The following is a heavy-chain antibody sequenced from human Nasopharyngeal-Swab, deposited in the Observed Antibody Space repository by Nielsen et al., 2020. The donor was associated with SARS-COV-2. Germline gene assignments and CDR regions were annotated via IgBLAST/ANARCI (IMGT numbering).Heavy chain of an antibody. D-gene: IGHD3-22*01. V-gene: IGHV4-39*01. CDR2: IYYSGST. Sequence: WIRQPPGKGLEWIGSIYYSGSTYYNPSLKSRVTISVDTSKNQFSLKLSSVTAADTAVYYCAGLYRVVYDSSGYPDYWGQGTLVTVSS. J-gene: IGHJ4*02. CDR3: AGLYRVVYDSSGYPDY.